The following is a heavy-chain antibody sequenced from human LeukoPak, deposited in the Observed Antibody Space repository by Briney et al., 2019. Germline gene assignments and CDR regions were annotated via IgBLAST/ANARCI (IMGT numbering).Heavy chain of an antibody. CDR2: IYYSGST. CDR1: GGSISSSSYY. D-gene: IGHD2-2*01. J-gene: IGHJ5*02. V-gene: IGHV4-39*01. Sequence: PLETLSLTCTVSGGSISSSSYYWGWIRQPPGKGLEWIGSIYYSGSTYYNPSLKSRVTISVDTSKNQFSLKLSSVTAADTAVYYCARPYYCSSTSCYGGGWFDPWGQGTLVTVSS. CDR3: ARPYYCSSTSCYGGGWFDP.